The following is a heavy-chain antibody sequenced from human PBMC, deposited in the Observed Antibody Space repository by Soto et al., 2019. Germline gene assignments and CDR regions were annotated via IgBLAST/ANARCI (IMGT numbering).Heavy chain of an antibody. V-gene: IGHV1-18*01. J-gene: IGHJ5*02. D-gene: IGHD3-22*01. CDR2: ISAYNGNT. CDR1: GGTFSSYA. Sequence: ASVKVSCKASGGTFSSYAISWVRQAPGQGLEWMGWISAYNGNTNYAQKLQGRVTMTTDTSTSTAYMELRSLRSDDTAVYYCARTYYYDSSGYGENWFDPWGQGTLVTVSS. CDR3: ARTYYYDSSGYGENWFDP.